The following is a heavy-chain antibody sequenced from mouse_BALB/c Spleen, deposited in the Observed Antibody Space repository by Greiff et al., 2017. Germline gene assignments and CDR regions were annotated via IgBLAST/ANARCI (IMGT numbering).Heavy chain of an antibody. CDR2: ISSCGSYT. CDR3: ARHEDYGSNYPSYFDV. CDR1: GFTFSSYA. D-gene: IGHD1-1*01. V-gene: IGHV5-9-3*01. J-gene: IGHJ1*01. Sequence: EVKLLESGGGLVKPGGSLKLSCAASGFTFSSYAMSWVRQTPEKRLEWVATISSCGSYTNYPNSVKGRFTISRDKAKNTLYLQMSSLRSEDTAMYYCARHEDYGSNYPSYFDVWGAGTTVTVSS.